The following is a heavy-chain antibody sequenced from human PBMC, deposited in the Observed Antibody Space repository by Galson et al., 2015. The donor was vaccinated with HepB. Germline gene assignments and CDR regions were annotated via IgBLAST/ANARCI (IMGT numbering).Heavy chain of an antibody. CDR1: GFTFDDYT. CDR3: ARKGKIGQWLSRNVGACDL. CDR2: ISWDGGST. J-gene: IGHJ3*01. D-gene: IGHD6-19*01. V-gene: IGHV3-43*01. Sequence: SLRLSCAASGFTFDDYTMHWVRQAPGKGLEWVSLISWDGGSTYYEDSVKGRFTISKDNSKNSLYLQMNSLRTEDTALYYCARKGKIGQWLSRNVGACDLWGRGTMVTVSS.